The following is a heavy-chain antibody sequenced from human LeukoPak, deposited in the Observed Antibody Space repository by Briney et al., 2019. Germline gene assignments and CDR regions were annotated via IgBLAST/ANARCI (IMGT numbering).Heavy chain of an antibody. Sequence: GGFLRLSCAASGFTVSSNYMSWVRQAPGKGLEWVSVIYSGGSTYYADSVKGRFTISRDNSKNTLYLQMNSLRAEDTAIYYCARGKGRGYSGYGIDYWGQGTLVTVSS. CDR3: ARGKGRGYSGYGIDY. J-gene: IGHJ4*02. V-gene: IGHV3-66*01. D-gene: IGHD5-12*01. CDR2: IYSGGST. CDR1: GFTVSSNY.